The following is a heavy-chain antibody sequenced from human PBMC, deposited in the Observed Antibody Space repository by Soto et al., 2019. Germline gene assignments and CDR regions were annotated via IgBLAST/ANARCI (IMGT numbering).Heavy chain of an antibody. J-gene: IGHJ6*02. Sequence: ASVKVSCKASGYTFTSYDINWVRQATGQGLEWMGWMNPNSGNTGYAQKFQGRVTMTRNTSISTAYMELSSLRSEDTAVYYCARGPSWLSYYYGMDVWGQGTTVTVSS. CDR1: GYTFTSYD. V-gene: IGHV1-8*01. D-gene: IGHD5-12*01. CDR3: ARGPSWLSYYYGMDV. CDR2: MNPNSGNT.